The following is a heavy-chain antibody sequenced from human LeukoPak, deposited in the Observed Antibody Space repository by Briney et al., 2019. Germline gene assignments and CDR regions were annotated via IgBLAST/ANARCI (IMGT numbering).Heavy chain of an antibody. CDR2: INPNSGGT. J-gene: IGHJ5*02. V-gene: IGHV1-2*02. CDR1: GYTFTGYY. Sequence: ASVKVSCKASGYTFTGYYMHWVRQAPGQGLEWMGWINPNSGGTNYAQKFQGRVTMTRDTSISTAYMELSRLRSDDTAVYYCASLVVVAEKDWFDPWGQGTLVTVPS. CDR3: ASLVVVAEKDWFDP. D-gene: IGHD2-15*01.